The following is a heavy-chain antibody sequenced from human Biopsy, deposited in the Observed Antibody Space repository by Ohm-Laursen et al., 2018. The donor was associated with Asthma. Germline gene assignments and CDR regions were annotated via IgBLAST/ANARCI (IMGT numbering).Heavy chain of an antibody. D-gene: IGHD4-17*01. Sequence: ASAKVSRKISVYSLTDLSMHSVRQAPGQGLEWMGGHDHEEGGTVNAWRFQGRVTMTEDTSTDTAYMELSSLSSDDTAVYYCASDFPKDYVRYNFQFWGQGTLVTVSS. CDR3: ASDFPKDYVRYNFQF. V-gene: IGHV1-24*01. CDR1: VYSLTDLS. CDR2: HDHEEGGT. J-gene: IGHJ4*02.